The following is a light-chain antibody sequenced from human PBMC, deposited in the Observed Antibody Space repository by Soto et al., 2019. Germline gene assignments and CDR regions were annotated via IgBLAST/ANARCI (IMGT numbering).Light chain of an antibody. CDR2: GAS. CDR3: QQYNNWPLT. CDR1: QSVSSN. Sequence: DIVMTQSPATLSVSPGERATLSCRASQSVSSNLAWYQQKFGQAPRLLIYGASTRATGIPARFSGSGSGTEFTLTISSLQSEDCAVYYCQQYNNWPLTFGGGTKVEIK. V-gene: IGKV3-15*01. J-gene: IGKJ4*01.